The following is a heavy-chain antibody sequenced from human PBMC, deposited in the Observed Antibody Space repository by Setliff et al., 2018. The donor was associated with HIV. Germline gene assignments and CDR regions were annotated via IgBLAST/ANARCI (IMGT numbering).Heavy chain of an antibody. V-gene: IGHV1-2*02. J-gene: IGHJ4*02. CDR2: INPNNGDT. Sequence: ASVKVSCKPSGFTFTGYYLHWVRQAPGQGLEWMGWINPNNGDTNYEQRFQGGVTMTRDTSITTVYMVLNRLTPGDTAVYYCASPYENNSGPDYWGQGTPVTVSS. D-gene: IGHD7-27*01. CDR1: GFTFTGYY. CDR3: ASPYENNSGPDY.